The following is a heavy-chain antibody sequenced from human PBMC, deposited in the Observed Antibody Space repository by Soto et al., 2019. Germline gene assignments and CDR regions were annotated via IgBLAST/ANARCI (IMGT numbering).Heavy chain of an antibody. CDR3: ATSHCSGGTCFPRRNYFDY. J-gene: IGHJ4*02. CDR2: IIPIFGPA. D-gene: IGHD2-15*01. V-gene: IGHV1-69*13. CDR1: GGTFSSSG. Sequence: EASVKVSCKASGGTFSSSGISWVRQAPGQGLEYMGGIIPIFGPANYAQMFQGRVTITADESTSTAYMELNSLRSEDTAVYYCATSHCSGGTCFPRRNYFDYWGQGTLVTVSS.